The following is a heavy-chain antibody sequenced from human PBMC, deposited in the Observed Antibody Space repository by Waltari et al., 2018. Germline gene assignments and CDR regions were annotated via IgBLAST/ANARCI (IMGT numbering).Heavy chain of an antibody. CDR1: GYTFTGYY. CDR3: ARVKTYCSGGSCSGYFQH. J-gene: IGHJ1*01. Sequence: QVQLVQSGAEVKKPGASVKVSCKASGYTFTGYYMHWVRQAPGHGLEWMGRINPSSGGTNYAQKFQGRVTMTRDTSISTAYMELSRLRSDDTAVYYCARVKTYCSGGSCSGYFQHWGQGTLVTVSS. V-gene: IGHV1-2*06. CDR2: INPSSGGT. D-gene: IGHD2-15*01.